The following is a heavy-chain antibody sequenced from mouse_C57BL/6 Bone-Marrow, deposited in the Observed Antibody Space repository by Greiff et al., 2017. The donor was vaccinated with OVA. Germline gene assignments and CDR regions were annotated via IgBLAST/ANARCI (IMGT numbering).Heavy chain of an antibody. CDR2: IWRGGST. CDR3: AKDDYDYDEPFYYAMDY. V-gene: IGHV2-5*01. CDR1: GFSLTSYG. Sequence: VQLQQSGPGLVQPSQSLSITCTVSGFSLTSYGVHWVRQSPGKGLEWLGVIWRGGSTDYTAAFMSRLSITKDNSKSQVFFKMNSLQADDTAIYYCAKDDYDYDEPFYYAMDYWGQGTSVTVSS. D-gene: IGHD2-4*01. J-gene: IGHJ4*01.